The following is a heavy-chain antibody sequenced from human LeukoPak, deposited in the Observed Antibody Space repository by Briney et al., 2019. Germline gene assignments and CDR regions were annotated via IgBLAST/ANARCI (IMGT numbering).Heavy chain of an antibody. CDR1: GFTFIKYA. D-gene: IGHD2-15*01. V-gene: IGHV3-23*01. J-gene: IGHJ4*02. CDR2: ISGSGGST. CDR3: AKASGGLPHDY. Sequence: GGSLRLSCAASGFTFIKYAMSWVRQAPGKGLEWVSAISGSGGSTYYADSVKGRFTISRDNSKNTLYLQMNSLRAEDTAVYYCAKASGGLPHDYWGQGTLVTVSS.